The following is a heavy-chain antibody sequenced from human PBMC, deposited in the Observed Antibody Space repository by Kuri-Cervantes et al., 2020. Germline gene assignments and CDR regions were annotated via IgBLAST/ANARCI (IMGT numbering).Heavy chain of an antibody. D-gene: IGHD4-11*01. Sequence: SETLSLTCTVSGGSISSYYWSWIRQPPGKGLEWIGYIYYSGSTNYNPSLKSRVTISVDTSKNQFSLKLSSVTAADTAVYYCARGGGDYSPYYYMDVWGKGTTVTVSS. V-gene: IGHV4-59*01. CDR1: GGSISSYY. CDR3: ARGGGDYSPYYYMDV. CDR2: IYYSGST. J-gene: IGHJ6*03.